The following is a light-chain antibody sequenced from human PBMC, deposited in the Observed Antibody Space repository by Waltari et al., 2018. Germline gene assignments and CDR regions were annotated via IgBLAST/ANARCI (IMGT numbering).Light chain of an antibody. V-gene: IGKV3D-15*01. J-gene: IGKJ1*01. CDR3: QQYYEWQT. Sequence: EIVMTQSPAVLSVSPGQRATLSCRASETVTSHFAWYQQKPGQAPTLLIYDVSTRAAGIPARFSGSGSETEFTLTVTSLQSEDCAVYYCQQYYEWQTFGPGTKVEIK. CDR1: ETVTSH. CDR2: DVS.